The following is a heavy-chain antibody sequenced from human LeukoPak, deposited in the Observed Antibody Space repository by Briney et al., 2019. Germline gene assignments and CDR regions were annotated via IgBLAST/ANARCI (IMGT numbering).Heavy chain of an antibody. D-gene: IGHD3-10*01. J-gene: IGHJ3*02. CDR1: GFTFSSYA. Sequence: GGSLRFSCAASGFTFSSYAMSWVRQAPGKGLEWVSAISGSGGSTYYADSVKGRFTISRDNSKNTLYLQMNSLRAEDTAVYYCAKDLLDGSGPYAFDIWGQGTMVTVSS. CDR2: ISGSGGST. V-gene: IGHV3-23*01. CDR3: AKDLLDGSGPYAFDI.